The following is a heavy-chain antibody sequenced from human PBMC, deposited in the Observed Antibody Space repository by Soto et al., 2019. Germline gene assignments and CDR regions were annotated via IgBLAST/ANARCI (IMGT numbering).Heavy chain of an antibody. Sequence: EVQLVQSGAEVKKPGESLTISCKGSGYYFPSYWIGWLLQMPGKGLEWMGIFYPGDSDTRYSPSFQGQVTISADRSISTAYLQWSSLKPSDTAMYYCARQGNGAEGFDYWGQGTLVTVSS. V-gene: IGHV5-51*01. J-gene: IGHJ4*02. D-gene: IGHD4-17*01. CDR2: FYPGDSDT. CDR1: GYYFPSYW. CDR3: ARQGNGAEGFDY.